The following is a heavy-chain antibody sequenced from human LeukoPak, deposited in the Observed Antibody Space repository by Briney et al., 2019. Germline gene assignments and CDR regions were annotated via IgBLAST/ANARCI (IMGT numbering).Heavy chain of an antibody. J-gene: IGHJ4*02. D-gene: IGHD3-22*01. Sequence: ASVKVSCKASGYTFTGYYMHWVRQAPGQGLEWMGWISAYNGNTNYAQKLQGRVTMTTDTSTSTAYMELRSLRSDDTAVYYCARAKGTGYYYDSSGYSAFDYWGQGTLVTVSS. CDR1: GYTFTGYY. V-gene: IGHV1-18*04. CDR2: ISAYNGNT. CDR3: ARAKGTGYYYDSSGYSAFDY.